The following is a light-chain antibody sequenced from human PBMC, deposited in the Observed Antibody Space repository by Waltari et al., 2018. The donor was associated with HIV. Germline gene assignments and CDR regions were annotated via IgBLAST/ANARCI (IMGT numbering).Light chain of an antibody. CDR3: QVWDSSTAEV. CDR2: RDS. CDR1: HVGRNN. V-gene: IGLV3-9*01. Sequence: SSDLTQPLSVSLALGQPARITCARNHVGRNNVRWYQQKQGQATVLVIYRDSNRPSGIPERFSGSNSGNTATLTISRAQAGDEADDYCQVWDSSTAEVFGGGTKLTVL. J-gene: IGLJ2*01.